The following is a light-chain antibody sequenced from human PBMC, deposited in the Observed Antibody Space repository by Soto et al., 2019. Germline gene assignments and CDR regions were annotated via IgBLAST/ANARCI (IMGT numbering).Light chain of an antibody. CDR1: QGIRND. CDR3: LQDYNYPLT. V-gene: IGKV1-6*01. CDR2: ASS. J-gene: IGKJ4*01. Sequence: AIQMTQSPSSLSASVGDRVTITCRASQGIRNDLGWYQQKPGKAPKLLIYASSTLQSGVPSRFSGSGSGTDFTLTISSLQPDDFATYYCLQDYNYPLTFGGGTKVDI.